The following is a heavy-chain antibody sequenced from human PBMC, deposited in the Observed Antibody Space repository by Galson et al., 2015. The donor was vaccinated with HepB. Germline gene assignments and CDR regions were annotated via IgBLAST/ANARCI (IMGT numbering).Heavy chain of an antibody. CDR2: IRSKANSYAT. Sequence: SLRLSCAASGFTFSGSAMHWVRQASGKGLEWVGRIRSKANSYATAYAASVKGRFTISRDDSKNTAYLQMNSLKTEDTAVYYCTRSVTVGPDNYYYYGMDVWGQGTTVTVSS. D-gene: IGHD4-23*01. J-gene: IGHJ6*02. CDR1: GFTFSGSA. V-gene: IGHV3-73*01. CDR3: TRSVTVGPDNYYYYGMDV.